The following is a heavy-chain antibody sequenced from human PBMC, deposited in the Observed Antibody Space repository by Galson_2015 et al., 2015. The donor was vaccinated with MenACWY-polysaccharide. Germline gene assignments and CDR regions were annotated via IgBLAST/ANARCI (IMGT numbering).Heavy chain of an antibody. CDR1: GFTFSSYG. CDR2: IRYDGSNK. V-gene: IGHV3-30*02. D-gene: IGHD6-13*01. J-gene: IGHJ4*02. CDR3: AKDRGYGIADHLFDY. Sequence: SLRLSCAASGFTFSSYGMHWVRQAPGKGLEWVAFIRYDGSNKYYADSVKGRFTISRDNSKNTLYLQMNSLRAEDTAVYYCAKDRGYGIADHLFDYWGQGTLVTVSS.